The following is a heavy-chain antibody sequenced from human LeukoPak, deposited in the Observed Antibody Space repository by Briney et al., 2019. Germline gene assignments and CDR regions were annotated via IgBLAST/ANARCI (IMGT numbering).Heavy chain of an antibody. Sequence: TSETLSLTCTVSGGSISSYYWSWIRQPAGKGLEWIGRIYTSGSTNYNPSLKSRVTMSVDTSKNQFSLNLSSMTAADTAVYYCARVLSRWFDPWGQGTLVTVSS. CDR2: IYTSGST. CDR3: ARVLSRWFDP. V-gene: IGHV4-4*07. J-gene: IGHJ5*02. CDR1: GGSISSYY.